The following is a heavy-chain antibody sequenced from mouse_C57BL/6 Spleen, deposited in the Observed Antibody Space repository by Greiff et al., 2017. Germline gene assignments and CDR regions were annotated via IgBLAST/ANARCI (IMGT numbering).Heavy chain of an antibody. CDR2: INYDGSST. J-gene: IGHJ4*01. D-gene: IGHD2-4*01. V-gene: IGHV5-16*01. CDR1: GFTFSDYY. Sequence: EVQLVESEGGLVQPGSSMKLSCTASGFTFSDYYMAWVRQVPEKGLEWVANINYDGSSTYYLDSLKSRFIISRDNAKNILYLQMSSLKSEDTATYYCARGYYDYYYAMDYWGQGTSVTVSS. CDR3: ARGYYDYYYAMDY.